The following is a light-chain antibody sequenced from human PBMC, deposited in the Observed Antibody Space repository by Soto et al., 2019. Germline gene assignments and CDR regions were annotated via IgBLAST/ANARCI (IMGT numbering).Light chain of an antibody. J-gene: IGLJ2*01. CDR1: SSDVGAYSS. Sequence: QSVLTQPPSASGSPGQSVTISCTGTSSDVGAYSSVSWYQQHPGKAPKLLIYEVSKWPSGVPDRFSGSKSGNTASLTVSGLQPEDEADYYCSSYAGSNIVVFGGGTKLNVL. CDR2: EVS. V-gene: IGLV2-8*01. CDR3: SSYAGSNIVV.